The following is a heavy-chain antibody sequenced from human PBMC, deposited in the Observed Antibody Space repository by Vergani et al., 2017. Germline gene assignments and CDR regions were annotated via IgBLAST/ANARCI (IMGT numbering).Heavy chain of an antibody. D-gene: IGHD3-22*01. Sequence: EVQLVESGGGLVQPGGSLRLSCAASGFTFSACPMTWVRQAPGKGLEWVSAISARYPSTYYADSVKGRFTISRDHSKNMLYLQMNSLRAEDTAVYYCARLSYDTTPYLQGGYDCWGQGTLVSVSS. J-gene: IGHJ4*02. CDR2: ISARYPST. CDR3: ARLSYDTTPYLQGGYDC. V-gene: IGHV3-23*04. CDR1: GFTFSACP.